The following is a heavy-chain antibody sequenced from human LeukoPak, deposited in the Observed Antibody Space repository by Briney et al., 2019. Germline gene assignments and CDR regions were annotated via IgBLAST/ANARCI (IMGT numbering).Heavy chain of an antibody. V-gene: IGHV4-59*11. CDR3: ARHQRGYYYDSSYDAFDI. CDR1: GGSISSHY. J-gene: IGHJ3*02. CDR2: IYYSGST. Sequence: SETLSLTCTVSGGSISSHYWSWIRQPPGKGLEWIGYIYYSGSTNYNPPLKSRVTISVDTSKNQFPLKLSSVTAADTAVYYCARHQRGYYYDSSYDAFDIWGQGTMVTVSS. D-gene: IGHD3-22*01.